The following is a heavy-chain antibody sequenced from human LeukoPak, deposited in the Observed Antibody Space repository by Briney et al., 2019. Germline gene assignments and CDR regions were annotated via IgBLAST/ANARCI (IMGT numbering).Heavy chain of an antibody. J-gene: IGHJ6*03. Sequence: GESLKISCKGSGDSFTNYWIGWVRQMPGKGLEWMGIIYPGDSDTKYSPSFQGQVTISADKSISTAYLQWSSLKASDTAMYYCARSDYSTSSHMDVWGKGTTVTVSS. D-gene: IGHD6-6*01. CDR2: IYPGDSDT. V-gene: IGHV5-51*01. CDR1: GDSFTNYW. CDR3: ARSDYSTSSHMDV.